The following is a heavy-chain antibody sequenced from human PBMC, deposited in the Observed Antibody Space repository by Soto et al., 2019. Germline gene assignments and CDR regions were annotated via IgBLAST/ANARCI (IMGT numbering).Heavy chain of an antibody. CDR1: GGSFSGYY. Sequence: QVQLQQLGAGLLKPSETLSLTCAVYGGSFSGYYWSWIRQPPGKGLEWIGEINHSGSTNSNPSLQSRVTISVDTSKNQFSLELSSVTAADTAVYYCARGPPRDIVVVVAATTPGDYWGQGTLVTVSS. V-gene: IGHV4-34*01. D-gene: IGHD2-15*01. J-gene: IGHJ4*02. CDR2: INHSGST. CDR3: ARGPPRDIVVVVAATTPGDY.